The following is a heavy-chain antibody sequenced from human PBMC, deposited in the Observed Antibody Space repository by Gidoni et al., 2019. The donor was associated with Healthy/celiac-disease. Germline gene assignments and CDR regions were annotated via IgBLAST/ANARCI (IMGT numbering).Heavy chain of an antibody. Sequence: EVQLLESGGGLVQPGGSLRLSCAAAGFTFSSYAMSWVRQAPGKGLEWVSAISGSGGSTYYADSVKGRFTISRDNSKNTLYLQMNSLRAEDTAVYYCAKDLIEYSSSSSFWGPSLGFDYWGQGTLVTVSS. CDR1: GFTFSSYA. D-gene: IGHD6-6*01. CDR3: AKDLIEYSSSSSFWGPSLGFDY. CDR2: ISGSGGST. V-gene: IGHV3-23*01. J-gene: IGHJ4*02.